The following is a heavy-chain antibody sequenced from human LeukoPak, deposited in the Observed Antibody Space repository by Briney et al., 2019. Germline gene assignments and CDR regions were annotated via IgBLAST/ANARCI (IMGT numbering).Heavy chain of an antibody. V-gene: IGHV1-46*01. CDR1: GYIFINNY. CDR2: IYPRDGST. J-gene: IGHJ4*02. Sequence: ASVKVPCQASGYIFINNYIQWVRQAPGQGLEWVGMIYPRDGSTSYAQNFQGRVTVTRDTSTSTVHMELSGLTSEDTAVYYCARDQEGFDYWGQGTLVTVSS. CDR3: ARDQEGFDY.